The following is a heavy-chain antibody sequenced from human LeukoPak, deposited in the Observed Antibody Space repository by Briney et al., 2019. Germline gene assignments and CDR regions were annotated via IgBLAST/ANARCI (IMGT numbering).Heavy chain of an antibody. V-gene: IGHV4-39*07. CDR3: ARGGGYVMTTVTSFRRRNWFDP. CDR1: GGSISSSSYY. D-gene: IGHD4-17*01. J-gene: IGHJ5*02. Sequence: SETLSLTCTVSGGSISSSSYYWGWIRQPPGKGLEWIGSIYYSGSTYYNPSLKSRVTMSVDTSKNQFSLKLSSVTAADTAVYYCARGGGYVMTTVTSFRRRNWFDPWGQGTLVTVSS. CDR2: IYYSGST.